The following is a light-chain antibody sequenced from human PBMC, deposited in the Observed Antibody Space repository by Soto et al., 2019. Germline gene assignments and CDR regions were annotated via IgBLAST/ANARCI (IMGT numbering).Light chain of an antibody. Sequence: DIQMTQSPSTLSGSVGDRVTITCRASQTISSWLAWYQQKPGKAPKLLIYKASTLKSRVPSRFSGSRSATEFTLTISSLQPNDFATYYGQHYNCYSEAFGQGTKVELK. V-gene: IGKV1-5*03. CDR2: KAS. CDR1: QTISSW. J-gene: IGKJ1*01. CDR3: QHYNCYSEA.